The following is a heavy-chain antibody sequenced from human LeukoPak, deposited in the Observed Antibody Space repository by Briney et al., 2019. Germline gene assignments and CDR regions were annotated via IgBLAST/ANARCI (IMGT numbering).Heavy chain of an antibody. CDR1: GGSISSSSYY. Sequence: PSETLSLTCTVSGGSISSSSYYWGWIRQPPGKGLEWIGIIYYSGSTYYNPSLKSRLTISVDTSQRQFSLRLSSVTAADTALYYCTRGSYDVLTGYSTLGEYWGQGTLVTVSS. CDR3: TRGSYDVLTGYSTLGEY. D-gene: IGHD3-9*01. CDR2: IYYSGST. J-gene: IGHJ1*01. V-gene: IGHV4-39*01.